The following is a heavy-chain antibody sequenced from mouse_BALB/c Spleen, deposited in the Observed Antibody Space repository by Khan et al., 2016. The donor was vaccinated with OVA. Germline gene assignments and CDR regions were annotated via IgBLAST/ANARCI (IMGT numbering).Heavy chain of an antibody. CDR3: AKVGYAGTMDY. CDR2: INTYTGEP. Sequence: QIQLVQSGPELKKPGDTVKISCKASGYTFTNNGMNWVKQKPGKGLKWMGWINTYTGEPTYVDDFKGRFAFSLETSATTAYLQIHNLKNEETAKYFCAKVGYAGTMDYWGQGTSVTVSS. CDR1: GYTFTNNG. V-gene: IGHV9-3-1*01. D-gene: IGHD1-3*01. J-gene: IGHJ4*01.